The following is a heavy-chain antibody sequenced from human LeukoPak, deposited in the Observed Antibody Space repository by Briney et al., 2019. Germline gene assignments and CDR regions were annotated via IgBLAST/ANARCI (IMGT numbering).Heavy chain of an antibody. CDR1: GVTFSIYA. CDR3: ARGTLIPCDY. J-gene: IGHJ4*02. Sequence: GGSLRLSCAASGVTFSIYAMHWVRQAPGRGLEYVSAISSNGGSTYYANSVKGRFTISRDNSKNTLYLQMGSLRAEDMAVYYCARGTLIPCDYWGQGTLVTVSS. CDR2: ISSNGGST. D-gene: IGHD2-21*01. V-gene: IGHV3-64*01.